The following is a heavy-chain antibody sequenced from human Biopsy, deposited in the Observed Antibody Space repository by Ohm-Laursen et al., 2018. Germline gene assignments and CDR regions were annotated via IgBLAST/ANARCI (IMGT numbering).Heavy chain of an antibody. CDR3: GRAVRNQLLTDP. V-gene: IGHV1-8*01. D-gene: IGHD1-7*01. CDR2: LNPVSGNS. CDR1: GYTFTSYD. Sequence: KVSCKTSGYTFTSYDITWVRQASGQGPEWIGWLNPVSGNSNFGQKFRGRVTVTSDTSISTAYMELSGLTSDDTATYYCGRAVRNQLLTDPWGQGTLVTVTS. J-gene: IGHJ5*02.